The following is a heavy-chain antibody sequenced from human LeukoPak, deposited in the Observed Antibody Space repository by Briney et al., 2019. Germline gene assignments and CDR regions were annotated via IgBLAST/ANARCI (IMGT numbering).Heavy chain of an antibody. V-gene: IGHV3-30*18. CDR1: GFTFSNYA. Sequence: GVSLRLSCAPSGFTFSNYAMHWVRQAPGKGLEWVAVISYDGSNKYYGESMTGRFTLSRENSKNTLFLQMNSLRAEQRALYYCAKAQRYSYCFAYYYHGMDVWGQGTTVTVSS. CDR3: AKAQRYSYCFAYYYHGMDV. D-gene: IGHD5-18*01. CDR2: ISYDGSNK. J-gene: IGHJ6*02.